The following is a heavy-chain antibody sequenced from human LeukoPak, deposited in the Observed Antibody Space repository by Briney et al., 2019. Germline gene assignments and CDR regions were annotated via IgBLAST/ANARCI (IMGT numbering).Heavy chain of an antibody. CDR3: AREFLPSFTGVDFWSGYYTGAFYYFDY. CDR2: ISYDGSNK. V-gene: IGHV3-30-3*01. D-gene: IGHD3-3*01. J-gene: IGHJ4*02. CDR1: GFTFSSYA. Sequence: PGRSLRLSCAASGFTFSSYAMHWVRQAPGKGLEWVAVISYDGSNKYYADSVKGRFTISRDNSKNTPYLQMNSLRAEDTAVYYCAREFLPSFTGVDFWSGYYTGAFYYFDYWGQGTLVTVSS.